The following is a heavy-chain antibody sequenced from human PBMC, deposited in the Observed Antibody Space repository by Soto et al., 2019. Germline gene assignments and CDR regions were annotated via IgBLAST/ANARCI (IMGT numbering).Heavy chain of an antibody. D-gene: IGHD3-10*01. V-gene: IGHV3-23*01. Sequence: EVQLLESGGGFMQPGGSLRLSCAVSGFSFGNHAMTWVRQAPGKGLEWVSTISTSGGSTYYTYAVQGRFTVSRDNSKNTVFIKMNSLRAEDTAVYYCAREDRKLKRFGELLGPADYWGQGTLVTVSS. J-gene: IGHJ4*02. CDR1: GFSFGNHA. CDR3: AREDRKLKRFGELLGPADY. CDR2: ISTSGGST.